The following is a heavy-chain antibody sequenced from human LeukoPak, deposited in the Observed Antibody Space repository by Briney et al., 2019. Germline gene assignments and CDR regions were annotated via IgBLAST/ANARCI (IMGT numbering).Heavy chain of an antibody. Sequence: ASVKVSCKVSGYTLTVLSMHWVRQAPGKGLEWMGGFDREDGETINAQKFQGRVTMTEDTSTDTAYMELSSLRSEDTAVYYCATAYSNYEHYWGQGTLVTVSS. CDR2: FDREDGET. J-gene: IGHJ4*02. D-gene: IGHD4-11*01. CDR1: GYTLTVLS. CDR3: ATAYSNYEHY. V-gene: IGHV1-24*01.